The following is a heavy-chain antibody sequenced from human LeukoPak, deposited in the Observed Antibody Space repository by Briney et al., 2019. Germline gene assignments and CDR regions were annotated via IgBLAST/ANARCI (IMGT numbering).Heavy chain of an antibody. V-gene: IGHV3-53*01. J-gene: IGHJ4*02. CDR3: AKANFTVSVPFDY. CDR1: GFSVSSDY. CDR2: IYSGGST. Sequence: GGSLRLSCAASGFSVSSDYMNWVRQAPGKGLEWVSVIYSGGSTYYADSVKGRFTISRDDSKNTLYLQMNSLRAEDTAVYYCAKANFTVSVPFDYWGQGTLVTVSS. D-gene: IGHD1-1*01.